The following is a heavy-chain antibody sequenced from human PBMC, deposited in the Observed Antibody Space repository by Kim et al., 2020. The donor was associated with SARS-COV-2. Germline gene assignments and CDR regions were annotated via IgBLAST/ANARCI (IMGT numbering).Heavy chain of an antibody. D-gene: IGHD2-2*01. CDR3: ARDIVVVVPAAIGGAGGYYYYGMDV. CDR2: ISSSSSYI. J-gene: IGHJ6*02. V-gene: IGHV3-21*01. CDR1: GFTFSSYS. Sequence: GGSLRLSCAASGFTFSSYSMNWVRQAPGKGLEWVSSISSSSSYIYYADSVKGRFTISRDNAKNSLYLQMNSLRAEDTAVYYCARDIVVVVPAAIGGAGGYYYYGMDVWGQGTTVTVSS.